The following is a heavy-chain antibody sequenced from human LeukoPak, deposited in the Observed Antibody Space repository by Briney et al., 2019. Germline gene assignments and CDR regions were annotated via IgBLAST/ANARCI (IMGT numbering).Heavy chain of an antibody. D-gene: IGHD3-3*01. CDR1: GYTFTSYA. V-gene: IGHV1-3*01. CDR3: ARGRGWSGYCVY. CDR2: INAGNGNT. J-gene: IGHJ4*02. Sequence: ASVKVSCKASGYTFTSYAMHWVRQAPGQRLEWMGWINAGNGNTKYSQKFQGRVTITRDTSASTAYMELSSLRSEDTAVYYCARGRGWSGYCVYWGQGTLVTVSS.